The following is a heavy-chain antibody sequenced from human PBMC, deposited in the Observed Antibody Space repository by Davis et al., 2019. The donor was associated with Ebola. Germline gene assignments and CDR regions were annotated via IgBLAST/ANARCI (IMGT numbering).Heavy chain of an antibody. D-gene: IGHD2-15*01. CDR1: GFTFSNYD. J-gene: IGHJ6*02. CDR2: IRSKANSYAT. CDR3: AKAVAAHAYYCYGMDV. V-gene: IGHV3-73*01. Sequence: GESLKISCAASGFTFSNYDMHWVRQASGKGLEWVSRIRSKANSYATAYAASVKVRFTISRDDSKNTAYLQMNSLRAEDTAIYYCAKAVAAHAYYCYGMDVWGQGTTVTVSS.